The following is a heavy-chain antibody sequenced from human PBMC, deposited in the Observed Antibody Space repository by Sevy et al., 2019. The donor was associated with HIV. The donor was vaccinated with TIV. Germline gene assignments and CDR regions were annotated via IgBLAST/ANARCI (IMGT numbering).Heavy chain of an antibody. V-gene: IGHV3-23*01. CDR3: AKVYYYDSGTVIPRGMDV. D-gene: IGHD3-10*01. CDR2: ISGSGFST. J-gene: IGHJ6*02. Sequence: GGSLTLSCAASGFTFDNNAMYWVRQAPGKGLEWVSVISGSGFSTNYAGSVKGRFTISRDISKSTLYLQMNSLRAEDTAVYYCAKVYYYDSGTVIPRGMDVWGQGTTVTVSS. CDR1: GFTFDNNA.